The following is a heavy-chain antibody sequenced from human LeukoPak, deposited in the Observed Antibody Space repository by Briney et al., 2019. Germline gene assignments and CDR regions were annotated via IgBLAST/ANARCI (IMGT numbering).Heavy chain of an antibody. J-gene: IGHJ4*02. V-gene: IGHV3-9*01. CDR3: ARDRSGIDY. CDR1: GFTFDDYA. Sequence: GGSLRLSCAASGFTFDDYAMHWVRQAPGKGLEWVSGISWNSGSIGYADSVKGRFTISRDNAKSTLYLQMNSLRAEDTAVYYCARDRSGIDYWGQGTLVTVSS. D-gene: IGHD3-10*01. CDR2: ISWNSGSI.